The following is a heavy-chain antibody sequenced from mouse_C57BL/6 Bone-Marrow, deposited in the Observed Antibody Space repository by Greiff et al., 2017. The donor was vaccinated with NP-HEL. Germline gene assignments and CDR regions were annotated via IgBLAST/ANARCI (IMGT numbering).Heavy chain of an antibody. V-gene: IGHV1-5*01. Sequence: VQLQQSGTVLARPGASVKMSCKTSGYTFTSYWMHWVKQRPGQGLEWIGAIYPGNSDTSYNQKFKGKDKLTAVTSASTAYMELSSLTNEDSAVYYCTSYGSSYWYFDVWGTGTTVTVSS. J-gene: IGHJ1*03. CDR2: IYPGNSDT. CDR1: GYTFTSYW. D-gene: IGHD1-1*01. CDR3: TSYGSSYWYFDV.